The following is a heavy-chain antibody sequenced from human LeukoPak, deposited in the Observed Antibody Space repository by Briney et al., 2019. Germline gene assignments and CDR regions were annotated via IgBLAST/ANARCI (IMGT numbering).Heavy chain of an antibody. CDR3: ARDSPYCSGGSCYYYYGMDV. D-gene: IGHD2-15*01. CDR2: ISAYNGNT. CDR1: GYTFTSYG. Sequence: ASVKVSCKASGYTFTSYGISWVRQAPGQGLEWMGWISAYNGNTNYAQKFQGRVTMTRDTSTSTVYMELSSLRSEDTAVFYSARDSPYCSGGSCYYYYGMDVWGQGTTVTVSS. V-gene: IGHV1-18*01. J-gene: IGHJ6*02.